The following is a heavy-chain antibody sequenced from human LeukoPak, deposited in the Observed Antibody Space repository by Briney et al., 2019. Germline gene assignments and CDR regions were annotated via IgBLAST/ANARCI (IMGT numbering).Heavy chain of an antibody. J-gene: IGHJ4*02. CDR2: IKSKTDGGTK. CDR1: GFTFSNAW. D-gene: IGHD6-13*01. Sequence: GGSLRLSCAASGFTFSNAWMSWVRQAPGKGLEWVGCIKSKTDGGTKDYAAPVKGRFTISRDDSKNTLYLQMNSLKTEDTAVYYCTTPIIAAAGTSFGVDYWGQGTLVTVSS. V-gene: IGHV3-15*01. CDR3: TTPIIAAAGTSFGVDY.